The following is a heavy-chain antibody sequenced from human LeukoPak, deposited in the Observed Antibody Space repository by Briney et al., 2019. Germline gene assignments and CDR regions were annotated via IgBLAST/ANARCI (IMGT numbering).Heavy chain of an antibody. V-gene: IGHV3-30*02. D-gene: IGHD3-10*01. CDR3: AKIRKIWFGETPDY. Sequence: GGSLRLSCAASGFTFSSYGMHWVRQAPGKGLEWVAFIRYDGSNKYYADSVKGRFTISRDNSKNTLHLQMNSLRAEDTAVYYCAKIRKIWFGETPDYWGQGTLVTVSS. J-gene: IGHJ4*02. CDR2: IRYDGSNK. CDR1: GFTFSSYG.